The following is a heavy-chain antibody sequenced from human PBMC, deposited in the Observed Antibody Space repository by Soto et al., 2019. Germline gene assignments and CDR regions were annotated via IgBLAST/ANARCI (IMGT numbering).Heavy chain of an antibody. CDR2: IYYDGST. CDR1: GGSISRYY. J-gene: IGHJ4*02. V-gene: IGHV4-59*01. CDR3: ARAGYSYGFGYYYDY. Sequence: SETLSLSGTVSGGSISRYYWSGMQQPPGKGLEWVGYIYYDGSTSYSHSLNSRVTISADTSKNQFSLSLSAMTAADTAVYYCARAGYSYGFGYYYDYWGQGTLVTVSS. D-gene: IGHD5-18*01.